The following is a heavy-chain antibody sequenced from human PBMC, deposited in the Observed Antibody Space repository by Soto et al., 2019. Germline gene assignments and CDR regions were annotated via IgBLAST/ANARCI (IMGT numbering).Heavy chain of an antibody. CDR1: GFTFSSYA. CDR2: ISGSGGST. V-gene: IGHV3-23*01. CDR3: AKDPLAFDEYCSGSYLSSYFDY. J-gene: IGHJ4*02. D-gene: IGHD3-10*01. Sequence: EVQLLEAGGCLVQPGGSLRLSCAASGFTFSSYAMSWVRQAPGKGLEWVSAISGSGGSTYYEDSVKGRFTISRDNSKNTLYLQMNSPRDEEKAVYYCAKDPLAFDEYCSGSYLSSYFDYWGQGTLVTVSS.